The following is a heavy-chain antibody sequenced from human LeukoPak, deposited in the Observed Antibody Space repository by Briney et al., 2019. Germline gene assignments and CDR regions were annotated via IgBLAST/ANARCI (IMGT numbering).Heavy chain of an antibody. Sequence: PGGSLRLSCAASGFIFSDYEMNWVRQAPGKGLEWVSYINSAGDSIYYADSVKGRFTISRDNAENSLILQMNSLRAEDTALYYCERERLSCGGDCLDDWGQGTLVTVSS. CDR3: ERERLSCGGDCLDD. CDR2: INSAGDSI. J-gene: IGHJ4*02. CDR1: GFIFSDYE. V-gene: IGHV3-48*03. D-gene: IGHD2-21*02.